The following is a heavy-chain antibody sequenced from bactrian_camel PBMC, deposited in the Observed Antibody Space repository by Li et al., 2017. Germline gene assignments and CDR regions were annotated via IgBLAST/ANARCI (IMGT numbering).Heavy chain of an antibody. J-gene: IGHJ4*01. V-gene: IGHV3S1*01. CDR2: IVTLGGTT. D-gene: IGHD5*01. Sequence: VQLVESGGGSVQTGGSLRLSCEASENTFNPYCMGWFRKYPGKEREGVAAIVTLGGTTYYDDSVTGRFTISQDNAKKTTYLQMDQLRTEDTATYYCAAGWSYGVGTLLRRHYDYWGQGTQVTVS. CDR3: AAGWSYGVGTLLRRHYDY. CDR1: ENTFNPYC.